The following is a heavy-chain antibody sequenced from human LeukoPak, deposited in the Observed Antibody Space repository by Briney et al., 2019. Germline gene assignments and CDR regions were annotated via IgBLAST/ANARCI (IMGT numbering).Heavy chain of an antibody. J-gene: IGHJ4*02. V-gene: IGHV4-38-2*01. D-gene: IGHD1-26*01. CDR2: IYHSGST. CDR1: GYSISSGYY. CDR3: ARWEGGSYYDFGY. Sequence: SETLSLTCAVSGYSISSGYYWGWIRQPPGKGLEWIGSIYHSGSTYYNPSLKSRVTISVDTSKNQFSLKLSSVTAADTAVYYCARWEGGSYYDFGYWGQGTLVTVSS.